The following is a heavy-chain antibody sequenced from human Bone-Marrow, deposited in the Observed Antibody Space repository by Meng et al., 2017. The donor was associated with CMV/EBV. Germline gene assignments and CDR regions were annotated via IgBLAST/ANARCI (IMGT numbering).Heavy chain of an antibody. CDR1: GYTFTTYY. J-gene: IGHJ4*02. CDR3: ASTTD. V-gene: IGHV1-46*01. CDR2: IHPSDGGT. D-gene: IGHD1-26*01. Sequence: ASVKVSCKASGYTFTTYYMHWVRQAPGQGLEWMGVIHPSDGGTTYAQKFQGRVTTTRDTSISTAYMELSRLRSDDTAVYYCASTTDWGQGTLVTVSS.